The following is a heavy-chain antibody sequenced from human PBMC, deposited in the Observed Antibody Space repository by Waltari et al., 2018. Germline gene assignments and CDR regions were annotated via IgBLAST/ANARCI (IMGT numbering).Heavy chain of an antibody. D-gene: IGHD6-6*01. V-gene: IGHV4-39*07. CDR3: ARDRPQYSSSSWDY. J-gene: IGHJ4*02. CDR2: IYYSGRT. CDR1: GGSISSSSYY. Sequence: QLQLQESGPGLVKPSETLSLTCTVSGGSISSSSYYWGWIRPPPGKGLEWIGSIYYSGRTYYNPSLKSRVTISVDTSKNQFSLKLSSVTAADTAVYYCARDRPQYSSSSWDYWGQGTLVTVSS.